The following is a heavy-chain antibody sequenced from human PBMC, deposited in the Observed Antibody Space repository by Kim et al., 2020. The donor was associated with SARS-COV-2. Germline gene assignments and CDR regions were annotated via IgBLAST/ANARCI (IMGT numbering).Heavy chain of an antibody. V-gene: IGHV4-59*09. CDR3: ARGGYSGYDFSFDY. D-gene: IGHD5-12*01. J-gene: IGHJ4*02. Sequence: NPSRKSRVTIAVDTSKNQCSLKLSAVTAADTAVYYCARGGYSGYDFSFDYWGQGTLVTVSS.